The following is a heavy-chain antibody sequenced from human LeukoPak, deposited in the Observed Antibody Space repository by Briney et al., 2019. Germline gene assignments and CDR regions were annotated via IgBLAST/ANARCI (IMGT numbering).Heavy chain of an antibody. V-gene: IGHV4-59*01. CDR2: IYYSGST. J-gene: IGHJ3*02. D-gene: IGHD2-21*01. Sequence: SETLSLTCTVSGGSISSYYWSWIRQPPGQGLEWIGYIYYSGSTNYNPSLKSRVTISVDTSKNQFSLKLSSVTAADTAVYYCARERVGWGSSAFDIWGQGTMATVSS. CDR1: GGSISSYY. CDR3: ARERVGWGSSAFDI.